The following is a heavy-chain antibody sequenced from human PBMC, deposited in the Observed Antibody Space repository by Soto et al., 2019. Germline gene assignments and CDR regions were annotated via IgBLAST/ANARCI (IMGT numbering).Heavy chain of an antibody. D-gene: IGHD3-3*01. CDR2: ISSDGSNQ. Sequence: VGSLRLSCAASRFTFSTYAMHWVRQAPGKGLEWLAVISSDGSNQYYGDSMEGRFTISRDNSKNTLYLQMSSLRPEDTAVYYCTRAARTTIFGVVELWGQGTLVTVSS. V-gene: IGHV3-30*03. CDR1: RFTFSTYA. CDR3: TRAARTTIFGVVEL. J-gene: IGHJ5*02.